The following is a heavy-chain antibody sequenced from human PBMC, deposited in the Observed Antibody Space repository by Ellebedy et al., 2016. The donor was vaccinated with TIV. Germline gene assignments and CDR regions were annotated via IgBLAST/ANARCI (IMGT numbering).Heavy chain of an antibody. CDR2: ISGSASDDKT. Sequence: GESLKISXVASGFTFSRYAMIWVRQAPGKGLEWVSLISGSASDDKTYYIDSVKGRFTISRDNSKNTVSLHMSSLRAEDTAVYFCAKERLGYGDSGFDYWGQGTLVTVSS. CDR1: GFTFSRYA. CDR3: AKERLGYGDSGFDY. D-gene: IGHD4-17*01. J-gene: IGHJ4*02. V-gene: IGHV3-23*01.